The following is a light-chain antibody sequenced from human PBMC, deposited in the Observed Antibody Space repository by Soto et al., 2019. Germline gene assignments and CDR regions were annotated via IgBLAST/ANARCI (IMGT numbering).Light chain of an antibody. Sequence: EIGMTQSPATLSVSPGERATLSCRASQSISINLAWYQQKPGQAPRLLIYGASTRATGLPARFSGSGSGTEFTLIISSLQSEDSAVYYCQQYDNWPITFGQGTRLEI. J-gene: IGKJ5*01. CDR3: QQYDNWPIT. V-gene: IGKV3-15*01. CDR2: GAS. CDR1: QSISIN.